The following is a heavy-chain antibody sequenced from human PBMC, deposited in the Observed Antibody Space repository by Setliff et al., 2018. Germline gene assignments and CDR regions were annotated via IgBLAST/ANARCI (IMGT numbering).Heavy chain of an antibody. D-gene: IGHD2-15*01. Sequence: GGSLRLSCAASGFTFSDYYMSWIRQAPGKGLEWVAVTWDDGGNKYHADSVKGRFTISRDNSKNTLYLQMNSLRPEDTAVYYCARTCSGSGCYAGLESWGQGTPVTVSS. CDR3: ARTCSGSGCYAGLES. CDR1: GFTFSDYY. CDR2: TWDDGGNK. J-gene: IGHJ4*02. V-gene: IGHV3-33*08.